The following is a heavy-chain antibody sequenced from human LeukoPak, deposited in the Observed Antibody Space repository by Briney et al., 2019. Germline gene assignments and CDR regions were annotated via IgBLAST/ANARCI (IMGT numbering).Heavy chain of an antibody. Sequence: SETLSLTCAVYGGSFSGYYWSWIRQPPGKGLEWIGEINHSGSTNYNPSLKSRVTISVDTSKNQFSLKLSSVAAADTAVYYCARGYYDSSGYYQSLLYYYYGMEVWGQGTTVTVSS. J-gene: IGHJ6*02. CDR2: INHSGST. D-gene: IGHD3-22*01. CDR1: GGSFSGYY. V-gene: IGHV4-34*01. CDR3: ARGYYDSSGYYQSLLYYYYGMEV.